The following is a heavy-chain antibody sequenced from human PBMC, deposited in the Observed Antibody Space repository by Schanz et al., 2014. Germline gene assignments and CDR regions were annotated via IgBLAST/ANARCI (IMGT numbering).Heavy chain of an antibody. CDR2: ISGTTTYT. D-gene: IGHD5-12*01. CDR1: GFTFSSYA. Sequence: EGQLAESGGGLVQPGRSLRLSCAASGFTFSSYAMHWIRQAPGKGLEWVSYISGTTTYTNYADSVKGRFTISRDNSRNTLYLQMNSLRTEDTAVYYCASPSGYSDYGTYFDFWGQGTLVTVSS. V-gene: IGHV3-48*01. J-gene: IGHJ4*02. CDR3: ASPSGYSDYGTYFDF.